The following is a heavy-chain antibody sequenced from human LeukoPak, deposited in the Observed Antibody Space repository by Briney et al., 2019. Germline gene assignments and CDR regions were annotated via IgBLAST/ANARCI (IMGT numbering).Heavy chain of an antibody. J-gene: IGHJ6*03. CDR3: ARDYYYYMDV. Sequence: PGGSLRLSCAASGFTVSSNYMSWVRQTPGKGLEWVSVIYSGGSTYYADSVKGRFTISRDNSKNTLYLQVNSLRAEDTAVYYCARDYYYYMDVWGKGTTVTVSS. V-gene: IGHV3-53*01. CDR1: GFTVSSNY. CDR2: IYSGGST.